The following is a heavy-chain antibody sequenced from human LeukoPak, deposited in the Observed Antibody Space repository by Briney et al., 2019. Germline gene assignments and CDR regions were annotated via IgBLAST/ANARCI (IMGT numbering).Heavy chain of an antibody. CDR3: ARAVRPMYCSGGSCYRSLYYFDY. D-gene: IGHD2-15*01. CDR2: INPNSGGT. V-gene: IGHV1-2*02. CDR1: GYTFTGYY. J-gene: IGHJ4*02. Sequence: GASVKVSCKASGYTFTGYYMHWVRQAPGQGLEWMGWINPNSGGTNYAQKFQGRVTMTRDTSISTAYMELSRLRSDDTAVYYCARAVRPMYCSGGSCYRSLYYFDYWGQGTLVTVSS.